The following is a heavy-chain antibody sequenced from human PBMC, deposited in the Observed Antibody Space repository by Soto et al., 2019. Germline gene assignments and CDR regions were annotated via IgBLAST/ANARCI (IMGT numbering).Heavy chain of an antibody. J-gene: IGHJ6*03. CDR1: GFTFDDYA. CDR3: VKDGRGYHYYMDV. Sequence: EVQLVESGGGLVQPGRSLRLSCAASGFTFDDYAMHWVRQAPGKGLEWVSGINWKSNSIGYADSVKGRFTISSDNAKKSLFLQMNSLRPEAAALYCCVKDGRGYHYYMDVWGKGTTVTVSS. CDR2: INWKSNSI. V-gene: IGHV3-9*01. D-gene: IGHD5-12*01.